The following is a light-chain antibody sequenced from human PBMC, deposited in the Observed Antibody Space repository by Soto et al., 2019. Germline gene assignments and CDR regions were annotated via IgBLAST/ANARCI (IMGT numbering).Light chain of an antibody. Sequence: DIQMTQSPSTLSASVGDRVTITCRARQSLSGWLAWYQQKPGKAPKLLIYKTSTLESGVPSRFSGSGSGTEFTLTISSLQPDDFATYYCQQCHGYSSFGQGTKLEIK. J-gene: IGKJ2*03. CDR3: QQCHGYSS. V-gene: IGKV1-5*03. CDR2: KTS. CDR1: QSLSGW.